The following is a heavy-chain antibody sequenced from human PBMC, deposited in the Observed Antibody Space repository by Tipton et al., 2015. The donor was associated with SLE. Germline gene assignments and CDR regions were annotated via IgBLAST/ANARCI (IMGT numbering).Heavy chain of an antibody. CDR3: ARHSVDSVQQQLVRYYYYYGMDV. V-gene: IGHV4-39*01. CDR2: IYYSGST. Sequence: TLSLTCTVSGGSISSSSYYWGWIRQPPGKGLEWIGSIYYSGSTYYNPSLKSRVTISVDTSKNQFSLKLSSVTAADTAVYYCARHSVDSVQQQLVRYYYYYGMDVWGQGTTVTVSS. CDR1: GGSISSSSYY. J-gene: IGHJ6*02. D-gene: IGHD6-13*01.